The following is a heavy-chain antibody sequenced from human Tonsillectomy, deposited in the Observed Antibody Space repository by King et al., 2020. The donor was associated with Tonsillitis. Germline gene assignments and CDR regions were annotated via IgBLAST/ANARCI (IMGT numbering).Heavy chain of an antibody. CDR1: GFTFSRHA. V-gene: IGHV3-30-3*01. CDR2: IWYDGSNK. J-gene: IGHJ6*02. D-gene: IGHD3-10*01. Sequence: QLVQSGGGVVQPGRSLRLSCAASGFTFSRHAMHWVRQAPGKGLEWVAVIWYDGSNKYSADSVKGRFTISRDNSKNTLYLQINSLRADDSAVYYCARDRGDVVRGSNGMDVWGQGTTVTVPS. CDR3: ARDRGDVVRGSNGMDV.